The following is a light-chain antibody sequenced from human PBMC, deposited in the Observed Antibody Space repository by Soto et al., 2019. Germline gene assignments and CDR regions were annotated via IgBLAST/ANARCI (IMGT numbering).Light chain of an antibody. CDR3: QQRSNWPPT. Sequence: EIVLTQSPATLSLSPGEIATLSCRASQSVSSYLAWYQLKPGQAPRLLIYDASNRATGIPARFSGSGSGTDFTLTISSLEPEDFAVYYCQQRSNWPPTFGQGTKLEIK. V-gene: IGKV3-11*01. CDR2: DAS. CDR1: QSVSSY. J-gene: IGKJ2*01.